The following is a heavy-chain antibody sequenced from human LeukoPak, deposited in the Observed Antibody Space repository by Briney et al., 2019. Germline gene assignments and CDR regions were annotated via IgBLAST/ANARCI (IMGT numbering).Heavy chain of an antibody. CDR2: ISSSSSYI. V-gene: IGHV3-21*04. CDR1: GFTFSSYS. D-gene: IGHD3-9*01. J-gene: IGHJ6*03. Sequence: GGSLRLSCAASGFTFSSYSMNWVRQAPGKGLEWVSSISSSSSYIYYADSVKGRFTISRDNSKNTLYLQMNSLRAEDTAVYYCAKAYDILTGYYPRQPGYYYYYMDVWGKGTTVTISS. CDR3: AKAYDILTGYYPRQPGYYYYYMDV.